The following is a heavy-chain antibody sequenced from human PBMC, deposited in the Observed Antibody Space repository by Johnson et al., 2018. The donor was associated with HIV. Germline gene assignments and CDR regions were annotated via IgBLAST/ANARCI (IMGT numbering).Heavy chain of an antibody. CDR2: VSGSGAST. Sequence: VQLVESGGGVVQPGKSLRLSCAASGFTFSSYAMHWVRQAPGKGLEWVSSVSGSGASTYYADSVKGRFTISRDNSKNSLYLQMNSLRAEDTAVYYCARWVDTTFDIWGQGTMVTVSS. V-gene: IGHV3-23*04. D-gene: IGHD5-18*01. CDR3: ARWVDTTFDI. J-gene: IGHJ3*02. CDR1: GFTFSSYA.